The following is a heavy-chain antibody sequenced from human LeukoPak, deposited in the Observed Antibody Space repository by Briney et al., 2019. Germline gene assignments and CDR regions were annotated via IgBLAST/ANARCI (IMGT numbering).Heavy chain of an antibody. CDR1: GGSFSGYY. J-gene: IGHJ6*03. V-gene: IGHV4-34*01. Sequence: PSETLSLTCAVYGGSFSGYYWSWIRQPPGKGLEWIGEINHSGSTNYNPSLKSRVTISVDTSKNQFSLKRSSVTAADTAVYYCARTLTYYSMDVWGKGTTVTVSS. CDR3: ARTLTYYSMDV. CDR2: INHSGST.